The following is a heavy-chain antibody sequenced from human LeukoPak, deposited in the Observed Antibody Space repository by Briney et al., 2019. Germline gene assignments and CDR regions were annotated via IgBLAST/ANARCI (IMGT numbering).Heavy chain of an antibody. J-gene: IGHJ4*02. D-gene: IGHD3-10*01. CDR3: ARGFGEFRPFDY. CDR2: INHSGST. CDR1: GGSFSGYY. V-gene: IGHV4-34*01. Sequence: SETPSLTCAVYGGSFSGYYWSWIRQPPGKGLEWIGEINHSGSTNYNPSLKSRVTISVDTSKNQFSLKLSSVTAADTAVYYCARGFGEFRPFDYWGQGTLVTVSS.